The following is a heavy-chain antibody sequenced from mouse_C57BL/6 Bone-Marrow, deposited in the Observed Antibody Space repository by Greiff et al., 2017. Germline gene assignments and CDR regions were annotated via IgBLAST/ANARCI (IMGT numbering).Heavy chain of an antibody. CDR1: GYTFTSYW. D-gene: IGHD2-3*01. CDR3: ARNFGYYVWFAY. V-gene: IGHV1-69*01. J-gene: IGHJ3*01. CDR2: IDPSDSYT. Sequence: QVQLQQPGAELVMPGASVKLSCKASGYTFTSYWMHWVKQRPGQGLEWIGEIDPSDSYTNYNQKFKGKSTLTVDKSYSTAYMQLSSLTSVYSAVYYWARNFGYYVWFAYWGQGTLVTVSA.